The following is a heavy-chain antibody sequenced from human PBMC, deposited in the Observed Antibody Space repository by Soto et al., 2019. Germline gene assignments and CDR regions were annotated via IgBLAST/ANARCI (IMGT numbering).Heavy chain of an antibody. CDR1: GFTFRRYA. CDR3: GKDLNYFGYYYMDV. D-gene: IGHD3-9*01. J-gene: IGHJ6*03. V-gene: IGHV3-23*01. CDR2: ISGTGDST. Sequence: GGSLRLSCAASGFTFRRYALSWVRQAPGKGLEWVSAISGTGDSTYYADSVKGRFTISRDNSKNTLYLQMNSLRAEDTAVYYCGKDLNYFGYYYMDVWGKGTTVTVSS.